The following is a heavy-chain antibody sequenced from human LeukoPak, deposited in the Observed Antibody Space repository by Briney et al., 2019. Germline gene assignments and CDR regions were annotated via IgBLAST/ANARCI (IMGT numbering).Heavy chain of an antibody. CDR3: ARVRSPRYFDY. Sequence: GGSLRLSCAASGFTFSSYGMSWVRQAPGKGLEWVSAISGSGGSTYYADSVEGRFTISRDNAKNSLYLQMNSLRAEDTAVYYCARVRSPRYFDYWGQGTLVTVSS. J-gene: IGHJ4*02. V-gene: IGHV3-23*01. CDR2: ISGSGGST. CDR1: GFTFSSYG.